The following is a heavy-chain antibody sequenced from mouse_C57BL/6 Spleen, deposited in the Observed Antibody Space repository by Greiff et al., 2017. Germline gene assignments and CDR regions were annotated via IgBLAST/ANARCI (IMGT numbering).Heavy chain of an antibody. V-gene: IGHV14-4*01. J-gene: IGHJ1*03. CDR1: GFNIKDDY. CDR2: IDPENGDT. CDR3: TTRGSSTRWYFDV. Sequence: EVKLMESGAELVRPGASVKLSCTASGFNIKDDYMHWVKQRPEQGLEWIGWIDPENGDTEYASKFQGKATITADTSSNTAYLQLSSLTSEDTAVYYCTTRGSSTRWYFDVWGTGTTVTVSS. D-gene: IGHD2-1*01.